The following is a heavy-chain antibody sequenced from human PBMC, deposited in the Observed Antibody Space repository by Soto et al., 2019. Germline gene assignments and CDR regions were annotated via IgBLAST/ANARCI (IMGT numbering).Heavy chain of an antibody. CDR1: GYTFTSYG. Sequence: GASVKVSCKASGYTFTSYGISWVRQAPGQGLEWMGWISAYNGNTNYAQKLQGRVTMTTDTSTSTAYMELRSLRSDDTAVYYCARGKVITIFGVVIMGDFDYWGQGTLVTVSS. D-gene: IGHD3-3*01. CDR3: ARGKVITIFGVVIMGDFDY. V-gene: IGHV1-18*01. CDR2: ISAYNGNT. J-gene: IGHJ4*02.